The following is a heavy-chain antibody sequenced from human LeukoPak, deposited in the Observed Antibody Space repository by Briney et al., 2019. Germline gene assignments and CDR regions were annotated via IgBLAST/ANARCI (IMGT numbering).Heavy chain of an antibody. J-gene: IGHJ4*02. CDR3: ARGTISYYYDSSGSFDY. CDR1: GGSFSGYY. CDR2: INHSGST. V-gene: IGHV4-34*01. Sequence: SETLSLTCAVYGGSFSGYYWSWIRQPPGKGLEWIGEINHSGSTNYNPSLKSRVTTSVATSKNQFSLNLSSVTAADTALYYCARGTISYYYDSSGSFDYWGKGTLVTVSS. D-gene: IGHD3-22*01.